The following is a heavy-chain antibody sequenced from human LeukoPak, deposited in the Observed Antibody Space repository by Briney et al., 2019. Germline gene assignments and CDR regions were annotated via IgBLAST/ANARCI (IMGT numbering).Heavy chain of an antibody. CDR1: GFTFSSYG. Sequence: GGSLRLSCAASGFTFSSYGMHWVRQAPGKGLEWVAVIAYDGSNKYYADSVKGRFIISRDNSKNTLYLQMNSLRAEDTAVYYCARGGGLDVWGQGATVTVSS. D-gene: IGHD3-16*01. J-gene: IGHJ6*02. CDR2: IAYDGSNK. V-gene: IGHV3-30*03. CDR3: ARGGGLDV.